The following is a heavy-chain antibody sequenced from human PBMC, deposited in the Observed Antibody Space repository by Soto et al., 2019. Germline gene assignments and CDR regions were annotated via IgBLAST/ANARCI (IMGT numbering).Heavy chain of an antibody. D-gene: IGHD3-22*01. CDR2: ISAYNGNT. CDR3: AREFQYDSGGFHELYF. Sequence: ASVNVSCKSSGYTFNSCCINWVRQAPGQGLECLGWISAYNGNTNYAQKFHGRVTMTADTSTTTAYLELTSLRSDDTAVYYCAREFQYDSGGFHELYFWGQGTLVTVSS. J-gene: IGHJ4*02. CDR1: GYTFNSCC. V-gene: IGHV1-18*04.